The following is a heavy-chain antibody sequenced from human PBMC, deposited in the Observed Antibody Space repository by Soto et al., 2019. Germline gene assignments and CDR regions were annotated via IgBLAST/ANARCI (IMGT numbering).Heavy chain of an antibody. CDR1: GGTFSSYW. V-gene: IGHV5-51*01. CDR2: TYPGDSDT. CDR3: AGGGVRGVITRTRDYYGMDV. Sequence: KVSCKASGGTFSSYWIGWVRQMPGKGLEWMGITYPGDSDTRYSPSFQGQVTISADKSISTAYLQWSSLKASDTAMYYCAGGGVRGVITRTRDYYGMDVWGQGTTVTVSS. D-gene: IGHD3-10*01. J-gene: IGHJ6*02.